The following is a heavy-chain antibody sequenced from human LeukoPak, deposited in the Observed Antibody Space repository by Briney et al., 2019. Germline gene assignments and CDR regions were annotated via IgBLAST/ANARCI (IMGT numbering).Heavy chain of an antibody. CDR1: GGSISSSSYY. CDR3: AGHPSRLRYFDWLLSYFDY. CDR2: IYYSGST. D-gene: IGHD3-9*01. J-gene: IGHJ4*02. V-gene: IGHV4-39*01. Sequence: SETLSLTCTVSGGSISSSSYYWGWIRQPPGKGLEWIGSIYYSGSTYYNPSLKSRVTISVDTSKNQFSLKLSSVTAADTAVYYCAGHPSRLRYFDWLLSYFDYWGQGTLVTVPS.